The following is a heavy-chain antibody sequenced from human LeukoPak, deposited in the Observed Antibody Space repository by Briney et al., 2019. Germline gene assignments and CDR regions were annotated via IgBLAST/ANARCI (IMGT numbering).Heavy chain of an antibody. CDR1: GFTFSNYW. CDR2: INTDGSGI. D-gene: IGHD6-6*01. CDR3: ARTNLASRLDV. Sequence: GGSLRLSCEASGFTFSNYWMHWVRQTPGKGLVWVSRINTDGSGISYEDSVEGRFTISRDNAKNTLYLQMNSLRAEDSAFYYCARTNLASRLDVWGKGTTVTVSS. J-gene: IGHJ6*04. V-gene: IGHV3-74*01.